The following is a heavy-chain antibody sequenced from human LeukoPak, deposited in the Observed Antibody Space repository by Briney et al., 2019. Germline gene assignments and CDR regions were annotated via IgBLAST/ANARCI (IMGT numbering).Heavy chain of an antibody. Sequence: PSETLSLTCAVYGGSFSGYYWSWIRQPPGKGLEWIGEINHSGSTNYNPSLKSRVTISVDTSKNQFSLKLSSVTAADTAVYYCARDARSTSRRWFDPWGQGTLVTVSS. CDR2: INHSGST. CDR1: GGSFSGYY. CDR3: ARDARSTSRRWFDP. J-gene: IGHJ5*02. V-gene: IGHV4-34*01. D-gene: IGHD2-2*01.